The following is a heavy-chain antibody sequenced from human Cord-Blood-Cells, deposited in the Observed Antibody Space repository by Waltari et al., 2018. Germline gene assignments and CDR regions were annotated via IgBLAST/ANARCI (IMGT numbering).Heavy chain of an antibody. D-gene: IGHD6-6*01. J-gene: IGHJ4*02. CDR1: GYSISSGYY. CDR3: ACLLAARDY. CDR2: IYHSGST. V-gene: IGHV4-38-2*01. Sequence: QVQLQESGPGLVKPSETLSLTCAVSGYSISSGYYWGWIRQPPGKGLEWIGIIYHSGSTDDNRSLKSRVTISVDTSKNQFSLKLGSVTAADTAVYYCACLLAARDYWGQGTLVTVSS.